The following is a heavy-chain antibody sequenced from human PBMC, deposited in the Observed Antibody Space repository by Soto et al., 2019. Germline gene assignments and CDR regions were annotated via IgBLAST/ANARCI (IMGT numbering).Heavy chain of an antibody. CDR2: ISYDGSNK. CDR1: GFTFSSYG. D-gene: IGHD3-10*01. J-gene: IGHJ6*02. V-gene: IGHV3-30*18. CDR3: AKEVVRTNYYYYYGMDV. Sequence: PGGSLRLSCAASGFTFSSYGMHWVRQAPSKGLEWVAVISYDGSNKYYADSVKGRFTISRDNSKNTLYLQMNSLRAEDTAVYYCAKEVVRTNYYYYYGMDVWGQGTTVTVS.